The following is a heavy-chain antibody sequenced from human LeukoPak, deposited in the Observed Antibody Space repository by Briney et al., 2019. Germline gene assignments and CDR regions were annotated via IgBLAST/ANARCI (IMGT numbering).Heavy chain of an antibody. D-gene: IGHD6-19*01. CDR3: ARDRVGQWLVHYSNWFDP. V-gene: IGHV1-46*01. CDR1: GYTFTSYY. Sequence: GASVKVSCKASGYTFTSYYMHWVRQAPGQGLEWMGIINPSSGSTSYAQKFQGRVTMTRDTSTSTVYMELSSLRSEDTAVYYCARDRVGQWLVHYSNWFDPWGQGTLVTVSS. J-gene: IGHJ5*02. CDR2: INPSSGST.